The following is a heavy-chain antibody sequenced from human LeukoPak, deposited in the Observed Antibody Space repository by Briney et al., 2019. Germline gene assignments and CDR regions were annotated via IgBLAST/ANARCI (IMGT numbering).Heavy chain of an antibody. Sequence: PGGSLRLSCVTSGLTFRGYDMFWVRQAPGKGLEWIGYISQSGNSYFTPSLDSRATISVDKSKNSFSLNVNFVTAADTAVYYCARDQVDYTIPDHFDSWGKGILVIVSS. D-gene: IGHD2-2*02. CDR1: GLTFRGYDM. J-gene: IGHJ4*02. CDR3: ARDQVDYTIPDHFDS. CDR2: ISQSGNS. V-gene: IGHV4-4*02.